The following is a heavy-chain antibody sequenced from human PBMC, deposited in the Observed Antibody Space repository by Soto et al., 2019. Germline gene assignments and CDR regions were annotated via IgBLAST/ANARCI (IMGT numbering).Heavy chain of an antibody. Sequence: LRLSFAASGFTFNLYDMNWVRQAPGKGLEWVSYISRSSTTKYYADSVKGRFTISRDNDMNSLYLQMNSLRDDDTAVYYCARDFGYDDVWGQGTTVTVSS. J-gene: IGHJ6*02. D-gene: IGHD3-22*01. V-gene: IGHV3-48*02. CDR3: ARDFGYDDV. CDR2: ISRSSTTK. CDR1: GFTFNLYD.